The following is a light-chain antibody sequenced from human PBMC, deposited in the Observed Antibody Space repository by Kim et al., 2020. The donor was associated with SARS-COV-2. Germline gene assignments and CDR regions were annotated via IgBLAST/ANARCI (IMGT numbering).Light chain of an antibody. CDR1: SLRSYY. J-gene: IGLJ2*01. CDR3: NSRDSNTNVL. Sequence: SSELTQDPAVSVALGQTVRITCQGDSLRSYYATWYQQKPGQAPILVIYGKNNRPSGIPDRSSGSSSGNTASLTITGTQAGDEADYYCNSRDSNTNVLFGGGTRLTVL. V-gene: IGLV3-19*01. CDR2: GKN.